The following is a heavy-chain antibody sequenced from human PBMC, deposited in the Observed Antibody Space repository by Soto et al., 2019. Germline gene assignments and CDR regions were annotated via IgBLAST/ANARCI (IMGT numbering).Heavy chain of an antibody. CDR1: GGSFSGYY. J-gene: IGHJ4*02. CDR3: ARGREYYDSSGYYVDY. V-gene: IGHV4-34*01. CDR2: INHSGST. D-gene: IGHD3-22*01. Sequence: SETLSLTCAVYGGSFSGYYWSWTRQPPGKGLEWIGEINHSGSTNYNPSLKSRVTISVDTSKNQFSLKLSSVTAADTAVYYCARGREYYDSSGYYVDYWGQGTLVTVSS.